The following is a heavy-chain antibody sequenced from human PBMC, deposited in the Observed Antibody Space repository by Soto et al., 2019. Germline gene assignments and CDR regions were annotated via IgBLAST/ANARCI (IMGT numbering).Heavy chain of an antibody. CDR1: GFTFSSYA. V-gene: IGHV3-23*01. CDR3: AKAPAKLVVYAMNWFDP. CDR2: ISGSGGST. J-gene: IGHJ5*02. D-gene: IGHD2-8*02. Sequence: GGSLRLSCAASGFTFSSYAMSWVRQAPGKGLEWVSAISGSGGSTYYADSVKGRFTISRDNSKNTLYLQMDSLRAEDTAVYYCAKAPAKLVVYAMNWFDPWGQGTLVTVSS.